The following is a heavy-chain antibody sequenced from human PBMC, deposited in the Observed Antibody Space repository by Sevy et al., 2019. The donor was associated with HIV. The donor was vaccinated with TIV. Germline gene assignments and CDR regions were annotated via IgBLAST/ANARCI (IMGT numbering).Heavy chain of an antibody. Sequence: GGSLRLSCAASGFTFINYAMSWVRQAPGKGLEWVSVISFSGSDTYYADSVKGRFTISRDNSKNTLYLQMNTLRAEDTAVYYCARDRVSGSYYAGDFDYWGQGSLVTVSS. CDR1: GFTFINYA. J-gene: IGHJ4*02. D-gene: IGHD1-26*01. CDR3: ARDRVSGSYYAGDFDY. V-gene: IGHV3-23*01. CDR2: ISFSGSDT.